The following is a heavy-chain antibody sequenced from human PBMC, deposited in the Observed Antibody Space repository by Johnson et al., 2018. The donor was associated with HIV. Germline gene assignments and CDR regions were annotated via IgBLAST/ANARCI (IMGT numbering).Heavy chain of an antibody. V-gene: IGHV3-30*03. CDR2: ISDDGSNK. CDR3: ARDAGQLLDDAFDI. Sequence: QGQLVESGGGVVQPGRSLRLSCAASGFTFSSYGMHWVRQAPGKGLEWVAVISDDGSNKYYADSVKGRFTISRDNSKNTLYLQMNSLRAEDTAVYYCARDAGQLLDDAFDIWGQGTMVTVSS. CDR1: GFTFSSYG. D-gene: IGHD6-19*01. J-gene: IGHJ3*02.